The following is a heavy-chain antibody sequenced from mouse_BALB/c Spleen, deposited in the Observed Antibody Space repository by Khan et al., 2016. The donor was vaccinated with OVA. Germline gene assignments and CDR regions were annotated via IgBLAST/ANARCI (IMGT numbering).Heavy chain of an antibody. CDR2: INANTGAP. D-gene: IGHD2-3*01. J-gene: IGHJ3*01. V-gene: IGHV9-3*02. CDR1: GYTFTNYG. CDR3: ARGYCVYGSWFDY. Sequence: QIQLVQSGPELKKPGETVKISCKASGYTFTNYGMNWVKQAPGKGLKWLGWINANTGAPTYAEEFKERFAFSLETSASTAYLQINVLNNEDTATYFSARGYCVYGSWFDYWGQGTLVTVSA.